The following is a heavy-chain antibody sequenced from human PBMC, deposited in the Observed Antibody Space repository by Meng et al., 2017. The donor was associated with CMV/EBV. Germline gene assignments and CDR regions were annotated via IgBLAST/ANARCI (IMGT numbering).Heavy chain of an antibody. CDR2: ISSSSSYI. D-gene: IGHD3-10*01. J-gene: IGHJ3*02. CDR1: GFTFSSYS. CDR3: ARYYYGSGSYSGAFDI. Sequence: GESLKISCAASGFTFSSYSMNWVHQAPGKGLEWVSSISSSSSYIYYADSVKGRFTISRDNAKNSLYLQMNSLRAEDTAVYYCARYYYGSGSYSGAFDIWGQGTMVTVSS. V-gene: IGHV3-21*01.